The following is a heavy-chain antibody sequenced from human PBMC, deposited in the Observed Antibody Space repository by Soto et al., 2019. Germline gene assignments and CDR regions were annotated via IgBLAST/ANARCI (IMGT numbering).Heavy chain of an antibody. CDR1: GGTFSSYA. V-gene: IGHV1-69*01. CDR3: ARVSYDSSGYYHSYFDY. D-gene: IGHD3-22*01. CDR2: IIPIFGTA. Sequence: QVQLVQSGAEVKKPGSSVKVSCKASGGTFSSYAISWVRQAPGQGLEWMGGIIPIFGTANYAQKFQGRVTITADESTSTDYMELSSLRSEDTAVYYCARVSYDSSGYYHSYFDYWGQGTLVTVSS. J-gene: IGHJ4*02.